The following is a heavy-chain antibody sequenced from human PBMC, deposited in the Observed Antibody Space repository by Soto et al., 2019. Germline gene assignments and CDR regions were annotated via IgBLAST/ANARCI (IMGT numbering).Heavy chain of an antibody. D-gene: IGHD5-12*01. CDR3: ASRREGGYAIFDY. CDR2: IYYSGST. Sequence: SETLSLTCTVSGGSISSYYWSWIRQPPGKGLEWIGYIYYSGSTNYNPSLKSRVTISVDTSKNQFSLKLSSVTAADTAVYYCASRREGGYAIFDYWGQGTLVTVSS. V-gene: IGHV4-59*01. CDR1: GGSISSYY. J-gene: IGHJ4*02.